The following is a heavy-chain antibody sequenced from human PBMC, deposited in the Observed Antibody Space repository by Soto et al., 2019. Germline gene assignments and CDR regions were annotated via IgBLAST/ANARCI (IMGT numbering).Heavy chain of an antibody. V-gene: IGHV4-31*03. D-gene: IGHD3-3*01. CDR1: GGSISSGGYY. J-gene: IGHJ4*02. CDR3: ARVLYYDFWSGYPAEYYFDY. Sequence: QVQLQESGPGLVKPSQTLSLTCTVSGGSISSGGYYWSWIRQHPGKGLEWIGYIYYSGSTYYNPSLKSRVTISVNTSKNQFSLKLSSVTAADTAVYYCARVLYYDFWSGYPAEYYFDYWGQGTLVTVSS. CDR2: IYYSGST.